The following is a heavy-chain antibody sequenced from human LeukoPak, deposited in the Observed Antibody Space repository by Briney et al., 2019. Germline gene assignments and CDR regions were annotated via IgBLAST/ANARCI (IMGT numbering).Heavy chain of an antibody. D-gene: IGHD3-9*01. Sequence: SGTLSLTCAVSGGSISSSNWWSWVRQPPGKGLEWIGEIYHSGSTNYNPSLKSRVTISVDKSKNQFSLKLSSVTAADTAVYYCARASRRLSYYDILTGYYKDYYYYYMDVWGKGTTVTISS. J-gene: IGHJ6*03. V-gene: IGHV4-4*02. CDR2: IYHSGST. CDR1: GGSISSSNW. CDR3: ARASRRLSYYDILTGYYKDYYYYYMDV.